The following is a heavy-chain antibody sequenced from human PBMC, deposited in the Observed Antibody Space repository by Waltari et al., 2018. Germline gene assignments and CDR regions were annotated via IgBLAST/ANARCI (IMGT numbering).Heavy chain of an antibody. Sequence: EVQLLESGGGLVQPGGSLRLSCAASGFTFSSYAMSWVRQAPGKGREWVSAISGSGGSTYYADSVKGRFTISRDNSKNTLYLQLNSLRAEDTAVYYCAKDSNGYCSGGSCYSSFDYWGQGTLVSVSS. V-gene: IGHV3-23*01. D-gene: IGHD2-15*01. CDR3: AKDSNGYCSGGSCYSSFDY. CDR1: GFTFSSYA. CDR2: ISGSGGST. J-gene: IGHJ4*02.